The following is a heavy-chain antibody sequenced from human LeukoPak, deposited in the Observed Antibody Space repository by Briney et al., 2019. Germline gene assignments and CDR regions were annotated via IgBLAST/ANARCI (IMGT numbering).Heavy chain of an antibody. J-gene: IGHJ4*02. CDR1: GGSISSSSYY. CDR3: ARGFRGASFDY. V-gene: IGHV4-39*07. Sequence: SETLSLTCTVSGGSISSSSYYWGWIRQPPGKGLEWIGSIHYSGSTNYNPSLKSRVTISVDTSKNQFSLKLRSVTAADTAVYYCARGFRGASFDYWGQGTLVTVSS. D-gene: IGHD1-26*01. CDR2: IHYSGST.